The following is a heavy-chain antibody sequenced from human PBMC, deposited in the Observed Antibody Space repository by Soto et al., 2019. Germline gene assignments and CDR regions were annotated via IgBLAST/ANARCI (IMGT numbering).Heavy chain of an antibody. CDR2: INPNSGGT. D-gene: IGHD5-18*01. CDR3: ARDGYSYGRNYYYGMDV. Sequence: ASVKVSCKASGYTFTGYYMHWVRQAPGQGLEWMGWINPNSGGTNYAQKFQGWATMTRDTSISTAYMELSRLRSDDTAVYYCARDGYSYGRNYYYGMDVWGQGTTVTVSS. J-gene: IGHJ6*02. V-gene: IGHV1-2*04. CDR1: GYTFTGYY.